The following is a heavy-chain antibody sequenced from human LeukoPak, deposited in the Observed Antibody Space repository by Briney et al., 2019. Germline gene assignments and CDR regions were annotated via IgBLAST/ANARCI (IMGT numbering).Heavy chain of an antibody. CDR1: GGSISSSSYY. V-gene: IGHV4-39*01. D-gene: IGHD3-10*01. CDR3: PKTASDIKGSGSYHFDY. J-gene: IGHJ4*02. CDR2: IYYSGST. Sequence: SETLSLTCTVSGGSISSSSYYWGWIRQPPGKGQEWIGSIYYSGSTYYNPSLKSRVTISVDTSKNQFSLKLSSVTAADTAVYYRPKTASDIKGSGSYHFDYWGQGTLVTVSS.